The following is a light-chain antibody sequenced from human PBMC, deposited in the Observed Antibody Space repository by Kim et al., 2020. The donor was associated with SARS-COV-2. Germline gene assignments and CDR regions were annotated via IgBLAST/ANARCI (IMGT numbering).Light chain of an antibody. Sequence: QSVLTQPPSASATPGQIVTISCSGSSSNIGKYSVNWFQQLPGTAPKLLIYSNNQRPSGVPDRFSGSKSGTSGSLAISGLQSEDEADYYCATWDDSLSGWVFGGGTQLTVL. CDR3: ATWDDSLSGWV. J-gene: IGLJ3*02. CDR2: SNN. CDR1: SSNIGKYS. V-gene: IGLV1-44*01.